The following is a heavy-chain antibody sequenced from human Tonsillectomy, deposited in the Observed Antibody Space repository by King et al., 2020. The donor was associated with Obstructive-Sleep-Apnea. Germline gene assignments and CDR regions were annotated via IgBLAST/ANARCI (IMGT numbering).Heavy chain of an antibody. Sequence: VQLQESGPGLVKPSETLSLTCTVSGGSINSYYWSWIRPSPGKGLEWIGYIYYSGSTNYNYSLKSRVSISVDTSKNQFSLKLSSVTAADTAIYYCARVFESNYIAFDIWGQGTLVTVSS. CDR3: ARVFESNYIAFDI. D-gene: IGHD4-11*01. J-gene: IGHJ3*02. CDR2: IYYSGST. V-gene: IGHV4-59*01. CDR1: GGSINSYY.